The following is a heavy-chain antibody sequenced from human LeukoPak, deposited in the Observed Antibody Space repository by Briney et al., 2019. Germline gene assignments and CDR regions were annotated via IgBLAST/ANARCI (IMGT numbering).Heavy chain of an antibody. J-gene: IGHJ4*02. Sequence: GGSLRLSCAASGFTFSSYEMNWVRQAPGKGLEWVSYISSSGSTIYYADSVKGRFTISRDNSKNTLYLQTNSLRGEDTAVYYCAKDGQVNQPDRLFTDWGQGTLVIVSS. D-gene: IGHD1-14*01. CDR2: ISSSGSTI. CDR3: AKDGQVNQPDRLFTD. CDR1: GFTFSSYE. V-gene: IGHV3-48*03.